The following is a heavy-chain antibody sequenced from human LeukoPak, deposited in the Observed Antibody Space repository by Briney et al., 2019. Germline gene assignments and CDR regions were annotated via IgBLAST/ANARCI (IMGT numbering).Heavy chain of an antibody. CDR3: ARDRTRDCSGGSCYRHYFDY. J-gene: IGHJ4*02. CDR2: IWYDGSNK. D-gene: IGHD2-15*01. V-gene: IGHV3-33*01. CDR1: GFTFSSYG. Sequence: GGSLRLSCAVSGFTFSSYGMHWVRQAPGEGLEWVAVIWYDGSNKYYADSVRGRFTISRDNSKNTLYLLMNSPRAEDSAVYYCARDRTRDCSGGSCYRHYFDYWGQGTLVSVSS.